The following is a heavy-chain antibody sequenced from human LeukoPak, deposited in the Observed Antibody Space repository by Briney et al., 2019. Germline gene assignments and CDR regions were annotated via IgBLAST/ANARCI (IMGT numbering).Heavy chain of an antibody. D-gene: IGHD2-2*01. CDR2: INPNSGGT. CDR3: ARASSKYQLLSPFDY. CDR1: GYTFTDYY. J-gene: IGHJ4*02. Sequence: ASVKISCKTSGYTFTDYYMHWVRQAPGQGLEWMGWINPNSGGTNYAQKFQGRVTMTRDTSISTAYMELSRLTSDDTAVYYCARASSKYQLLSPFDYWGQGTLVTVSP. V-gene: IGHV1-2*02.